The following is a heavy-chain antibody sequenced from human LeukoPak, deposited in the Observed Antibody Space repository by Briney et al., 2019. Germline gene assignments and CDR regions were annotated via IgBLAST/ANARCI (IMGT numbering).Heavy chain of an antibody. J-gene: IGHJ6*03. D-gene: IGHD7-27*01. V-gene: IGHV4-59*08. CDR1: GGSISSYY. CDR3: ARQTGAYYYYMDV. Sequence: SETLSLTCTVSGGSISSYYWSWIRQPPGKGLEWIGYIYYSGSTNYNPSLKSRVTISVDTSKNQFSLKLSSVTAADTAVYYCARQTGAYYYYMDVWGKGTTVTVSS. CDR2: IYYSGST.